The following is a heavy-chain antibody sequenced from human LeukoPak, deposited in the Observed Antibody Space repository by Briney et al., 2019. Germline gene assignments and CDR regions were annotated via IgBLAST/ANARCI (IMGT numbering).Heavy chain of an antibody. V-gene: IGHV3-21*01. CDR2: ISSSSSYI. CDR1: GFTFSSYS. J-gene: IGHJ4*02. CDR3: ARPRDRATMSPDY. D-gene: IGHD5-24*01. Sequence: GGSLRLSCAASGFTFSSYSMNWVRQAPGKGLEWVSSISSSSSYIYYADSVKGRFTISRDNAKNSLYLQMNSLRAEDTAVYYCARPRDRATMSPDYWGQGTLVTVSS.